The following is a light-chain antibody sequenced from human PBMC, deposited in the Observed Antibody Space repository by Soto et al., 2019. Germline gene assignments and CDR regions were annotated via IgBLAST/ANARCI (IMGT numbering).Light chain of an antibody. Sequence: QSALTQPASVSGSPGQSITISCTGTTSDVGAYDYVSWYQQHPDKAPKLIIYDVSSRPSGISNRFSGSKSGNTASLTISGLRAEDEGDYYCSSYTSSSTLVFGGGTKLTVL. J-gene: IGLJ2*01. V-gene: IGLV2-14*03. CDR3: SSYTSSSTLV. CDR2: DVS. CDR1: TSDVGAYDY.